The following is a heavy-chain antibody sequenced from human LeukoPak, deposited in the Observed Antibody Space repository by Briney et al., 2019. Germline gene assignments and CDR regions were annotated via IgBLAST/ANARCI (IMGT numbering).Heavy chain of an antibody. D-gene: IGHD3-22*01. Sequence: SQTLSLTCAISGDSVSSNSAAWNWIRQSPSRGLEWLGRTYYRSKWYNDYAVSVKSRITINPDTSKNQFSLQLNSVTPEDTAVYYCARDQDDSSGYYYYYGMDVRGQGTTVTVSS. CDR3: ARDQDDSSGYYYYYGMDV. CDR2: TYYRSKWYN. J-gene: IGHJ6*02. CDR1: GDSVSSNSAA. V-gene: IGHV6-1*01.